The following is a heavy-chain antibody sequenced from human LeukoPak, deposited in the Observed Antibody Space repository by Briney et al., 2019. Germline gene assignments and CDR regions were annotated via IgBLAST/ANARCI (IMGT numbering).Heavy chain of an antibody. CDR1: GFTFSSYS. D-gene: IGHD3-10*01. CDR3: ARGGIPTGPYYYFYYMDV. Sequence: GGSLRLSCAASGFTFSSYSMNWVRQAPGKGLEWVSSISSSSSYIYYADSVKGRFTISRDNAKNSLYLQMNSLRGEDAAVYSCARGGIPTGPYYYFYYMDVWGKGTAVTVSS. V-gene: IGHV3-21*01. CDR2: ISSSSSYI. J-gene: IGHJ6*03.